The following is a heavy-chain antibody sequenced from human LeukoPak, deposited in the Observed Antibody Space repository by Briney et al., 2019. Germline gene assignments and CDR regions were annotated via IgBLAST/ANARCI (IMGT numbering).Heavy chain of an antibody. Sequence: SETLSLTCTVSGGSISSSGSYWGWIRQPPGKGLEWIGSIYYTGNTYNPSLKIRVTISVDTSKTQFSLNLTSVNAADTAVYYCARVMAARREDLNWFDPWGQGTLVTVSS. D-gene: IGHD6-6*01. CDR1: GGSISSSGSY. CDR3: ARVMAARREDLNWFDP. J-gene: IGHJ5*02. V-gene: IGHV4-39*07. CDR2: IYYTGNT.